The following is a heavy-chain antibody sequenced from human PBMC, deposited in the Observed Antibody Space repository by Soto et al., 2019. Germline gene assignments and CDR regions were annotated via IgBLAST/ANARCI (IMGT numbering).Heavy chain of an antibody. Sequence: QVQLQESGPGLVKPSQTLSLTCTVSGGSISSDDYYWSWIRQPPGKGLEWIGDIHDTATTSYNQSLKSRLTLSIATSKNQFSLTLRSVTAADTAVYFCASQYYDFSSGALDFWGQGILVTVSS. V-gene: IGHV4-30-4*01. CDR2: IHDTATT. CDR1: GGSISSDDYY. D-gene: IGHD3-3*01. J-gene: IGHJ4*02. CDR3: ASQYYDFSSGALDF.